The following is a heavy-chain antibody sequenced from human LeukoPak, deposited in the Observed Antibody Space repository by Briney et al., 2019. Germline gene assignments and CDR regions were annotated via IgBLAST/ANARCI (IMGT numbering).Heavy chain of an antibody. V-gene: IGHV4-59*01. D-gene: IGHD6-19*01. CDR1: GGSISSYY. J-gene: IGHJ4*02. Sequence: SETLSLTCTVSGGSISSYYWSWIRQPPGKGLEWIGYIYYSGSTNYNPPLKSRVTISVDTSKNQFSLKLSSVTAADTAVYYCARVSGSSGWYSYYFDYWGQGTLVTVSS. CDR2: IYYSGST. CDR3: ARVSGSSGWYSYYFDY.